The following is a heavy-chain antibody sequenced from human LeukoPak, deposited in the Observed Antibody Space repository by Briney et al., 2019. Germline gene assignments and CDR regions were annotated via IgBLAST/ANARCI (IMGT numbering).Heavy chain of an antibody. CDR3: ARTLYSINWFDP. CDR2: IYYTGST. J-gene: IGHJ5*02. CDR1: GGSLSSSTYY. Sequence: SENLSRTCTVSGGSLSSSTYYWGWIRQPPGKGLGWIGSIYYTGSTYYNPSLKSRVTISVDSSKNQFSPRLSSVTAADTAVYYCARTLYSINWFDPWGQGTLVTVSS. D-gene: IGHD2-15*01. V-gene: IGHV4-39*01.